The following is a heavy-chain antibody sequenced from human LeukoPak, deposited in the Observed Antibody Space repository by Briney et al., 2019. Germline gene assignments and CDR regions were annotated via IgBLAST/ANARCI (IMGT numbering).Heavy chain of an antibody. J-gene: IGHJ2*01. CDR2: IYSSGNT. CDR1: GDSITSGRYY. D-gene: IGHD3-22*01. CDR3: ARHSRHYYDNSGRDWYFDL. V-gene: IGHV4-61*02. Sequence: SETLSLTCTVSGDSITSGRYYWRWIRQPAGKELEWIGRIYSSGNTDYHPYIVSLKSRVSLSLDTSKNQFFLDLTSVTAADTAVYYCARHSRHYYDNSGRDWYFDLWGRGTLVTVSS.